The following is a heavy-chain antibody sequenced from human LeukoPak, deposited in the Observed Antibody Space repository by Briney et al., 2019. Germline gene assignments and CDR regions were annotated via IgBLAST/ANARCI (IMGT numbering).Heavy chain of an antibody. D-gene: IGHD4-17*01. Sequence: SETLSLTCAVYGGSFSGYYWSWIRQPPGKGLEWIGEINHSGSTNYNPSLKSRVTISVDTSKNQFSLKLSSVTAADTAVYYCARGSLKTVTPRFNGMDVWGKGTTVTVSS. CDR3: ARGSLKTVTPRFNGMDV. V-gene: IGHV4-34*01. CDR2: INHSGST. CDR1: GGSFSGYY. J-gene: IGHJ6*04.